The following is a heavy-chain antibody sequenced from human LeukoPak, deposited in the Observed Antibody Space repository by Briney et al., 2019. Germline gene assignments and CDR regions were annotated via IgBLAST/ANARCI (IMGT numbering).Heavy chain of an antibody. CDR1: GFTFSSYA. V-gene: IGHV3-23*01. CDR2: ISGSGGST. D-gene: IGHD2-2*01. J-gene: IGHJ4*02. Sequence: GGSLRLSCAASGFTFSSYAMSWVRQAPGKGLEWVSAISGSGGSTYYADSVKGRFTISRDNSKNTLYLQMNSLRGEDTAVYYCARFYCSSSSCLEDYWGQGTLVTVSS. CDR3: ARFYCSSSSCLEDY.